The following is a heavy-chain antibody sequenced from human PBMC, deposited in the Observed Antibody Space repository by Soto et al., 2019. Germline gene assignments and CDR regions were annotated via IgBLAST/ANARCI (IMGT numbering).Heavy chain of an antibody. Sequence: AGGSLRLSCAASGFTFSSYAMSWVRQAPGKGLEWVSAISGSGGSTYYADSVKGRFTISRDNSKNTLYLQMNSLRAEDTAVYYCAKDSDPVSTSSGDVWGQGXTVTVPS. J-gene: IGHJ6*02. CDR3: AKDSDPVSTSSGDV. CDR2: ISGSGGST. D-gene: IGHD6-25*01. CDR1: GFTFSSYA. V-gene: IGHV3-23*01.